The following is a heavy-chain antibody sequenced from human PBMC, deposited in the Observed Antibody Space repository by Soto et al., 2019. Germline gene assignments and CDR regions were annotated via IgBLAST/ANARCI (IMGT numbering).Heavy chain of an antibody. CDR2: INHSGST. CDR1: GGSFSGYY. D-gene: IGHD3-3*01. V-gene: IGHV4-34*01. CDR3: ARGPIPTISRPASGYMDV. J-gene: IGHJ6*03. Sequence: PSETLSLTCAVYGGSFSGYYWSWIRQPPGKGLEWIGEINHSGSTNYNPSLKSRVTISVDTSKNQFSLKLSSVTAADTAVCYCARGPIPTISRPASGYMDVWGKGTTVTVSS.